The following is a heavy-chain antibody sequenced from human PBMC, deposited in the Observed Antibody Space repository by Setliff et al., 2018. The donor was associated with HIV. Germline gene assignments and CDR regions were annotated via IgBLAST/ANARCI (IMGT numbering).Heavy chain of an antibody. CDR3: ARDLPELTGRSFDP. J-gene: IGHJ5*02. CDR1: GGSISSYY. D-gene: IGHD7-27*01. Sequence: SETLSLTCTVSGGSISSYYWSWIRQPPGKGLEWIGRIYTSGSTNYNPSLKSRLSMSIDTSKNHFSLRLTSVTAADTAVYYCARDLPELTGRSFDPWGQGIQVTVSS. CDR2: IYTSGST. V-gene: IGHV4-4*07.